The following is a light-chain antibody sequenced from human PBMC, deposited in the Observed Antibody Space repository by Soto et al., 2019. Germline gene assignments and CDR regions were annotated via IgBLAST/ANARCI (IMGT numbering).Light chain of an antibody. V-gene: IGKV1-5*01. CDR1: QNIKRW. CDR3: QQYNSYLGA. J-gene: IGKJ1*01. CDR2: EAS. Sequence: DIQMTQSPSTLSASVGDRVTITCRASQNIKRWLAWYQQEPGKAPKLLIYEASTLESGVPSRFSGSGSGTEGPLTVSSLQPDDFATYYCQQYNSYLGAFGQGTKVEI.